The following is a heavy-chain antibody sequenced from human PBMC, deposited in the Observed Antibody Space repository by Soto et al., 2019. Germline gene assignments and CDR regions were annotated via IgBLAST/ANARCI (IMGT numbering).Heavy chain of an antibody. V-gene: IGHV1-18*04. CDR2: ISAYNGNT. CDR1: GYTFTSYG. D-gene: IGHD3-9*01. Sequence: ASEKVACKASGYTFTSYGISWVRQAPGQGLEWMGWISAYNGNTNYAQKLQGRVTMTTDTSTSTAYMELRSLRSDDTAVYYCAIDVHDILTGYYCVDYCGKGNLVTVSS. J-gene: IGHJ4*02. CDR3: AIDVHDILTGYYCVDY.